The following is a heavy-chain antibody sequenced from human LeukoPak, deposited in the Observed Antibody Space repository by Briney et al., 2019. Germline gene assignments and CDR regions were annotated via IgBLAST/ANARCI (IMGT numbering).Heavy chain of an antibody. J-gene: IGHJ4*02. CDR1: GFPFTLYN. V-gene: IGHV3-48*04. D-gene: IGHD1-26*01. CDR2: ISSSTNTI. Sequence: GGSLRLSCEVSGFPFTLYNMNWVRQAPGKGLEWLSYISSSTNTIYYADSVKGRFTISRDNAKDSLYLQMNSLRAEDTAVYYCAKEMGATGDPFDYWGQGTLVTVSS. CDR3: AKEMGATGDPFDY.